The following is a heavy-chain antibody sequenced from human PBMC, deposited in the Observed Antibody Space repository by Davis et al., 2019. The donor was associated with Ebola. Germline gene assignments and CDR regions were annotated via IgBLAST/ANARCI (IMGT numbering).Heavy chain of an antibody. D-gene: IGHD5-18*01. Sequence: MPSETLSLTCTVSGGSISSSSYYWGWIRQPPGKGLEWIGSIYYGGSTYYNPSLKSRVTISVDTSKNQFSLKLSSVTAADTAVYYCARLASDTAIDYWGQGTLVTVSS. J-gene: IGHJ4*02. CDR2: IYYGGST. CDR3: ARLASDTAIDY. CDR1: GGSISSSSYY. V-gene: IGHV4-39*01.